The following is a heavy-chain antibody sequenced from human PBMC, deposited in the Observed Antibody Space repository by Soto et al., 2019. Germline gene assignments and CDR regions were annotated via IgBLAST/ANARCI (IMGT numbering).Heavy chain of an antibody. V-gene: IGHV1-18*01. J-gene: IGHJ4*02. CDR2: ISAYNGNT. CDR3: ARVAPYYYDPSGNPDY. CDR1: GYTFTSYG. Sequence: ASVKVSCKASGYTFTSYGISWVRQAPGQGLEWMGWISAYNGNTNYAQKLQGRVTMTTDTSTSTAYMELRSLRSDDTAVYYCARVAPYYYDPSGNPDYWGQATLVTVSS. D-gene: IGHD3-22*01.